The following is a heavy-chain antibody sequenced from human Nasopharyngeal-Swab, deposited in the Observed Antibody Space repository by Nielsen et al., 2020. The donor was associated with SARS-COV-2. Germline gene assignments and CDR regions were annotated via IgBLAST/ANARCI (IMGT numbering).Heavy chain of an antibody. J-gene: IGHJ6*01. D-gene: IGHD5-12*01. Sequence: GGSLRLSCAASGFTFRSYAISWVRQAPGKGLEWVSVISGSDYTTYYADSVKGRFTISRDNSKNTVNLQMNSLRVEDTAIYYCAKDRDSGDDSDDYYHYYG. V-gene: IGHV3-23*01. CDR1: GFTFRSYA. CDR3: AKDRDSGDDSDDYYHYYG. CDR2: ISGSDYTT.